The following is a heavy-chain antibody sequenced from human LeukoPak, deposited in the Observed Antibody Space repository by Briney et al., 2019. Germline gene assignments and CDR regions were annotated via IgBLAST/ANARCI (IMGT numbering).Heavy chain of an antibody. Sequence: SETLSLTCTVSGGSISSISHYWSWIRQSPGKGLEWIGSIYYSGSTYYNPSLKSRTTISLDTSKNQFSLELASVTAADTAVYYCASDLSRGGYWGQGTLVTVSS. D-gene: IGHD2-2*01. V-gene: IGHV4-39*07. CDR1: GGSISSISHY. CDR2: IYYSGST. CDR3: ASDLSRGGY. J-gene: IGHJ4*02.